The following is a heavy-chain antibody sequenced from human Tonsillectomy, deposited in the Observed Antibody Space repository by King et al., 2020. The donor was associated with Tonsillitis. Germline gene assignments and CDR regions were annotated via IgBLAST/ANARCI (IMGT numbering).Heavy chain of an antibody. CDR1: GFTFSSYA. CDR2: ISGSGVST. V-gene: IGHV3-23*04. CDR3: AKAYYYDSCGYFDY. D-gene: IGHD3-22*01. Sequence: EVQLVESGGGLVQPGGSLRLSCAASGFTFSSYAMSWVRQAPGKGLEWVSGISGSGVSTYYADSAKGRFTISRDNSKNTLYLQMNSLRAEDTAIYYCAKAYYYDSCGYFDYWGQGTLVTVSS. J-gene: IGHJ4*02.